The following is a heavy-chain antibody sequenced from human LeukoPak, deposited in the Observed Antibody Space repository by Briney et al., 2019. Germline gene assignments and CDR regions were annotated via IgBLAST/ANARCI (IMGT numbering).Heavy chain of an antibody. D-gene: IGHD2-15*01. CDR1: GFTFSGSA. CDR3: TSDYCSGGSCSFP. J-gene: IGHJ4*02. CDR2: TRSKANSYAT. V-gene: IGHV3-73*01. Sequence: PGGSLRLSCAASGFTFSGSAMHWVRQASGKGLEWVGRTRSKANSYATAYAASVKGRFTISRDDSKNTAYLQMNSLKTEDTAVYYCTSDYCSGGSCSFPGGQGTLVTVSS.